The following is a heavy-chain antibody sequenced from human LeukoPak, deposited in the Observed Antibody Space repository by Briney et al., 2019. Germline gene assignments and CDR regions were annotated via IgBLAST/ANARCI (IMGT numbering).Heavy chain of an antibody. CDR1: GYSISSGYY. J-gene: IGHJ4*02. CDR3: ARGGYYGDPPLDY. V-gene: IGHV4-38-2*01. D-gene: IGHD4-17*01. CDR2: IYHSGST. Sequence: SETLSLTCAVSGYSISSGYYWGWIRQPPGKGLEWIGSIYHSGSTYYNPSLKSRVTISVDTSKNQFSLKLSSVTAADTAVYYCARGGYYGDPPLDYRGQGTLVTVSS.